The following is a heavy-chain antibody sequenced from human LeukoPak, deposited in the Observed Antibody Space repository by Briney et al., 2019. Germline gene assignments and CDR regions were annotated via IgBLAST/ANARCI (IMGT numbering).Heavy chain of an antibody. D-gene: IGHD6-6*01. Sequence: PSGTLSLTCAVYGGSFSDYYWSWIRQPPGKGLEWIGEINHSGSTNYNPSLKSRVTVSVDTSKNQFSLKLSSVTAADTAMYYCAKEGGRVAARLESWFDPWGQGTLVTVSS. CDR3: AKEGGRVAARLESWFDP. V-gene: IGHV4-34*01. CDR2: INHSGST. CDR1: GGSFSDYY. J-gene: IGHJ5*02.